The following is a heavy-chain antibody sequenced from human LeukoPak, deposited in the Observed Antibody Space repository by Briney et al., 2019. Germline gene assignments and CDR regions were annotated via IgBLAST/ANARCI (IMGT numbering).Heavy chain of an antibody. CDR1: GYTFTSYG. J-gene: IGHJ4*02. D-gene: IGHD3-16*01. CDR3: ARGPTAYVAFDY. Sequence: ASVKVSXKATGYTFTSYGISWVRQAPGQGLEWMGWISAYNGNTNYAQKLQGRVTMTTDTSTSTAYMELRSLRSDDTAVYYCARGPTAYVAFDYWGQGTLVTVSS. V-gene: IGHV1-18*01. CDR2: ISAYNGNT.